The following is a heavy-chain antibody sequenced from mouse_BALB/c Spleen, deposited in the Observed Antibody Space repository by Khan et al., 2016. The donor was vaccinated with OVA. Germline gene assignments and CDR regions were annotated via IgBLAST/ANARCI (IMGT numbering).Heavy chain of an antibody. V-gene: IGHV1-77*01. CDR2: ISPGSGDT. Sequence: QVRLQQSGAELARPGASVKLSCKASGYTFTDYYINWVKQRTGQGLEWIGEISPGSGDTYYNEKFKGKATLTADKSSSKVYMQLSSLTAEASAVYCCARSNYFGYTFAYWGQGTLVTVSA. D-gene: IGHD1-2*01. J-gene: IGHJ3*01. CDR3: ARSNYFGYTFAY. CDR1: GYTFTDYY.